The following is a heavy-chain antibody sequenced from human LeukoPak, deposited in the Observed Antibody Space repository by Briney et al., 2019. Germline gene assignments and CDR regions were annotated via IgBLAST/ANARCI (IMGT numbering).Heavy chain of an antibody. CDR1: GFGFSNFW. D-gene: IGHD2/OR15-2a*01. CDR3: VRDWAPASMQAAPFDC. J-gene: IGHJ4*02. V-gene: IGHV3-7*01. CDR2: IKEDGSLK. Sequence: GGSLRLSCAASGFGFSNFWMSWVRQAPGKGPEWVANIKEDGSLKNYVDSVEGRFTVSGDNAKNTLYLQMNSLRLEDTAVYYCVRDWAPASMQAAPFDCWGQGTLVTVSS.